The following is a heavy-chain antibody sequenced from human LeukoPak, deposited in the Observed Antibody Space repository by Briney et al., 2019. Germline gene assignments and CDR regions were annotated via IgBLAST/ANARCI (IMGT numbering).Heavy chain of an antibody. CDR2: ISSSGSTI. D-gene: IGHD3-10*01. J-gene: IGHJ4*02. CDR3: ANDLGAYYYASGITFAY. CDR1: GFTFSDYY. Sequence: GGSLRLSCAASGFTFSDYYMSWIRQAPGKGLEWVSYISSSGSTIYYADSVKGRFTISRDNAKNTLYLQMNSLRVEDTAVYFCANDLGAYYYASGITFAYWGQGTLVTVSS. V-gene: IGHV3-11*01.